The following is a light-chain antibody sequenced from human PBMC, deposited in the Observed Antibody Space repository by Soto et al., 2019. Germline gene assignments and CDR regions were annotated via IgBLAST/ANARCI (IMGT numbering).Light chain of an antibody. CDR1: QSVSNNY. J-gene: IGKJ1*01. CDR3: QQYGSSPRT. Sequence: EVGLTQSPGTLSLSPGDRATLSCRASQSVSNNYLAWFQQRPGQSPSLLLYGAFTKATGIPARFSGSGSGTDFTLTITRLEPEDFEVYYCQQYGSSPRTFGQGTKVEI. V-gene: IGKV3-20*01. CDR2: GAF.